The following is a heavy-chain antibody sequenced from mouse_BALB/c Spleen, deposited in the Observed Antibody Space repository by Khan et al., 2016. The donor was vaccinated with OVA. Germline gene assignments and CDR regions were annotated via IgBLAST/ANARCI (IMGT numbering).Heavy chain of an antibody. CDR2: IYYGGTI. Sequence: EVQLVESGPGLVKPSQTVSLTCPVTGISITTGNYRWSWIRQFPGNKLEWIGSIYYGGTITYNPSLTSRTTITRDTSKNQFFLEMNYLTAEDTATYYSARETAGYHYWNFDDWGAGTPVTVSS. D-gene: IGHD2-2*01. CDR1: GISITTGNYR. J-gene: IGHJ1*01. CDR3: ARETAGYHYWNFDD. V-gene: IGHV3-5*02.